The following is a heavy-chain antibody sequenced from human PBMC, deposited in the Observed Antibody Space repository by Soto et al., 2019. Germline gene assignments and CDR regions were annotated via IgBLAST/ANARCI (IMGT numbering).Heavy chain of an antibody. CDR1: GFTFTNYA. J-gene: IGHJ4*02. Sequence: PGGSLRLSCAASGFTFTNYAMSWVRQAPGKGLEWVSAISGGGGSTYYADSVKGRFTISRENSKNTLYLQMNSLRADDTAVYYCFTTGVPGFDYWGQGTLVTVSS. D-gene: IGHD2-2*01. CDR2: ISGGGGST. CDR3: FTTGVPGFDY. V-gene: IGHV3-23*01.